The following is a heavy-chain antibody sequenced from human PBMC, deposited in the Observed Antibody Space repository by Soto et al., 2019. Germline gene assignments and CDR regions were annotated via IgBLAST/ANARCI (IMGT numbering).Heavy chain of an antibody. CDR2: IIPIFGTA. Sequence: QVQLVQSGAEVKKPGSSVKVSCKASGGTFSTYAISWVRQAPGQGLEWMGGIIPIFGTANYAQKFQGRVTITADESTSTAYMELSSLRSEDTAVYYCARERRDYYDSSGYYSNWFDPWGQGTLVTVSS. V-gene: IGHV1-69*01. CDR1: GGTFSTYA. D-gene: IGHD3-22*01. CDR3: ARERRDYYDSSGYYSNWFDP. J-gene: IGHJ5*02.